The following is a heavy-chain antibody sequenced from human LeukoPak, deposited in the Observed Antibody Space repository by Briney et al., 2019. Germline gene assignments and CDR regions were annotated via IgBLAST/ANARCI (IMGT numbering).Heavy chain of an antibody. CDR2: ISSTGGEI. J-gene: IGHJ6*03. CDR3: AREGGYCGGDCYPLHYYYYYMDV. Sequence: PGGSLRLSCAASGFTFSRYVMSWVRQVPGRRPDWVSTISSTGGEIFYADSGKGRFTISRDNSNNMVYLQMDSLRTDDTAVYYCAREGGYCGGDCYPLHYYYYYMDVWGKGTTVTVSS. CDR1: GFTFSRYV. D-gene: IGHD2-21*02. V-gene: IGHV3-23*01.